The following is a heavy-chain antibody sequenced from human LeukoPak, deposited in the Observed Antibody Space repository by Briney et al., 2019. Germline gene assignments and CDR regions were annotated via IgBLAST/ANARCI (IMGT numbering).Heavy chain of an antibody. V-gene: IGHV4-34*01. CDR2: INHSGST. J-gene: IGHJ4*02. Sequence: GGSFXXYYWSWIRXPPGKGLEWIGEINHSGSTNYNPSLKSRVTISVDTSKNQFSLKLSSVTAADTAVYYCARGALWFGEFYRYFDYWGQGTLVTVSS. CDR3: ARGALWFGEFYRYFDY. D-gene: IGHD3-10*01. CDR1: GGSFXXYY.